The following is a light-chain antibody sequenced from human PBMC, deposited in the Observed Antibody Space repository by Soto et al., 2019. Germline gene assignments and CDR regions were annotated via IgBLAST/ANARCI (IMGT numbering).Light chain of an antibody. J-gene: IGKJ4*01. CDR3: QQRSDWPRVT. Sequence: EIVLTQSPATLSLSPGEGATLYCRASQSVRNYLAWYQQKPGQAPRLLIYDASNRATGIPARFSGSGSVTDFTLTISRLEPEDFGLYYCQQRSDWPRVTFGGGTKVETK. V-gene: IGKV3-11*01. CDR2: DAS. CDR1: QSVRNY.